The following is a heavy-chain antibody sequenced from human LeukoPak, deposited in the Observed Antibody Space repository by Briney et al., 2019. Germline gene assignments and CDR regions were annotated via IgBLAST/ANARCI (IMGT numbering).Heavy chain of an antibody. CDR3: AKESYSGYDFGIDY. J-gene: IGHJ4*02. D-gene: IGHD5-12*01. CDR2: ISSDSTYI. Sequence: GGSLRLSCTASGFTFSFYTMNWVRQAPGKGLEWVSSISSDSTYIYYADSLKGRFTISRDNAKNSLYLQMNSLRAEDTAVYYCAKESYSGYDFGIDYWGQGTLVTVSS. V-gene: IGHV3-21*04. CDR1: GFTFSFYT.